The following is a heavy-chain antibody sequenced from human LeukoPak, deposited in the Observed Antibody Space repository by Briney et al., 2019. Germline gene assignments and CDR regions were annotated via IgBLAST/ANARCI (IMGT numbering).Heavy chain of an antibody. CDR1: GGSIRSYY. CDR2: IYYSGST. J-gene: IGHJ4*02. V-gene: IGHV4-59*01. Sequence: PSETLSLTCTVSGGSIRSYYWSWIRQPPGKGLEWIGYIYYSGSTNYSPSLKGRVTISVDTSKNQFSLKLSSVTAADTAVYYCARGLAAAGTSYFDYWGQGTLVTVSS. CDR3: ARGLAAAGTSYFDY. D-gene: IGHD6-13*01.